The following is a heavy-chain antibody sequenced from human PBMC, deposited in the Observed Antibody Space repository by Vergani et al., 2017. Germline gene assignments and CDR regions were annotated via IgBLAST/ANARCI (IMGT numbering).Heavy chain of an antibody. CDR3: TTAPFNYDILTGYYLSGMDV. D-gene: IGHD3-9*01. CDR2: IKSKTDGGTT. J-gene: IGHJ6*02. CDR1: GFTFSNAW. V-gene: IGHV3-15*01. Sequence: EVQLVESGGGLVKPGGSLRLSCAASGFTFSNAWMSWVRQAPGKGLEWVGRIKSKTDGGTTDYAAPVKGRFTISRDDSKNTLYLQMNSLKTEDTAVYYCTTAPFNYDILTGYYLSGMDVWGQGTTVTVSS.